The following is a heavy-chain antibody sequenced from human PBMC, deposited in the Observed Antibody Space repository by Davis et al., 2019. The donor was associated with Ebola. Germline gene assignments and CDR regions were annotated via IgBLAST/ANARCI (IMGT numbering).Heavy chain of an antibody. V-gene: IGHV3-23*01. Sequence: GESLKISCAASGFTFSSYGMHWVRQAPGKGLEWVSDISGSGRNTYYADSVRGRFSISRDNSKNTVYLQMNSLRVEDRGVYYCAREPGSPFDYWGQGILVTVSS. CDR3: AREPGSPFDY. CDR1: GFTFSSYG. J-gene: IGHJ4*02. CDR2: ISGSGRNT. D-gene: IGHD1-1*01.